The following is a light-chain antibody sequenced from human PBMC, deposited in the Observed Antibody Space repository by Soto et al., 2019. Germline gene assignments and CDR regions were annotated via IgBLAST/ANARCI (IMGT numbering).Light chain of an antibody. CDR2: DVS. J-gene: IGLJ1*01. CDR3: CSYAGSYTLV. V-gene: IGLV2-11*01. Sequence: QSALTQPRSVSGSPGQSVTISCTGTSSVVGGYNYVSWYQQHPGKAPKLMIYDVSKRPSGVPDRFSGSKSGNTASLTISGLQAEDEADYHCCSYAGSYTLVFGTGTKVTVL. CDR1: SSVVGGYNY.